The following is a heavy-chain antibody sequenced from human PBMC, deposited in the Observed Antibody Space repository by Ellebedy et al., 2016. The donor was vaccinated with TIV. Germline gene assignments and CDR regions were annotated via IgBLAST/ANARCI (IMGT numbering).Heavy chain of an antibody. CDR2: IDPSDFYT. J-gene: IGHJ4*02. CDR3: ARLSADYLIIDY. D-gene: IGHD4-11*01. V-gene: IGHV5-10-1*01. Sequence: GESLKISCKGSGYSFTNYWITWVRQMPGKGLEWMGRIDPSDFYTNYGPSFDGHVTISADNPIGTAFLQWNSLEASDTAMYYCARLSADYLIIDYWGQGTLVTVSS. CDR1: GYSFTNYW.